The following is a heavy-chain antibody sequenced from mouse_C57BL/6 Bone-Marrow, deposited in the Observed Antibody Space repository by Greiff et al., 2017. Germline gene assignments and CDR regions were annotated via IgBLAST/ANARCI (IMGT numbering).Heavy chain of an antibody. V-gene: IGHV1-9*01. D-gene: IGHD1-1*01. CDR1: GYTFTGYW. Sequence: QVQLQQSGAELMKPGASLKLSCKATGYTFTGYWLEWVKQRPGHGLAWIGEILPGSGSTNYNEKFKGKANITADTSSNTAYMQLSSLTTEDSAIYYCARLTTVVNFDYWGQGTTLTVSS. J-gene: IGHJ2*01. CDR2: ILPGSGST. CDR3: ARLTTVVNFDY.